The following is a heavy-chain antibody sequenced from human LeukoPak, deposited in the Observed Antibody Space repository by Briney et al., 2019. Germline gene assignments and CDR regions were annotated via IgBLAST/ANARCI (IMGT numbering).Heavy chain of an antibody. V-gene: IGHV4-4*02. CDR3: ASLSTVTTYDAFDI. D-gene: IGHD4-17*01. Sequence: PSETLSLTCAVSGGSISSSNWWSWVRQPPGNGLEWIGEIYHSGSTNYNPSLKSRVTISVDKSKNQFSLKLSSVTAADTAVYYCASLSTVTTYDAFDIWGQGTMVTVSS. J-gene: IGHJ3*02. CDR1: GGSISSSNW. CDR2: IYHSGST.